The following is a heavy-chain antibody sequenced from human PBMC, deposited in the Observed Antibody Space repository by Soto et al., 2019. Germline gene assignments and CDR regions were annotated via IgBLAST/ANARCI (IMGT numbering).Heavy chain of an antibody. J-gene: IGHJ4*02. CDR2: IYSGDVT. CDR3: ARGQEGDHAYFVY. Sequence: SLRLSCAASGFTVNSNCMSWVRQAPGKGPEWISVIYSGDVTDYADSVKGRFSISRDNSKNTLYLQMNSLRAEDTAVYYCARGQEGDHAYFVYWGQGTLVTVSS. V-gene: IGHV3-53*01. CDR1: GFTVNSNC.